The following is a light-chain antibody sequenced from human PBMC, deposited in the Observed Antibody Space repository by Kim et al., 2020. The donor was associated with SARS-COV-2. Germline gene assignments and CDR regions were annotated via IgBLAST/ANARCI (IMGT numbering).Light chain of an antibody. CDR2: GEN. J-gene: IGLJ3*02. CDR3: NSRDETGNHQV. V-gene: IGLV3-19*01. Sequence: ALGQTVRITCHGDSLRSHYPTWYQQKSGQAPMLVIHGENNRPSGIPDRFSGSSSGNTASLTITGVQAEDEADYYCNSRDETGNHQVFAGGTQLTVL. CDR1: SLRSHY.